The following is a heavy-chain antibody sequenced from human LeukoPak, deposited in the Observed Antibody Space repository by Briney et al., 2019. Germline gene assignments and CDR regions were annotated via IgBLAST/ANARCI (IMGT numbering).Heavy chain of an antibody. CDR1: GYTFTSYG. CDR3: ARKYGAPPYFDY. CDR2: ISVYTGNT. V-gene: IGHV1-18*01. J-gene: IGHJ4*01. D-gene: IGHD4-17*01. Sequence: ASVKVSCKASGYTFTSYGISWVRQAPGQGLEWVGWISVYTGNTNYAQKLQGRVTMTTDTSTSTAYMELRSLRFDDTAVYYCARKYGAPPYFDYWGQGTLVTVSS.